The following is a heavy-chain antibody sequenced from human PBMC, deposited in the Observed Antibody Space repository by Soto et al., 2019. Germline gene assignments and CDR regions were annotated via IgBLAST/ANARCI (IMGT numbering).Heavy chain of an antibody. CDR3: AKDYRGYPFAFYMDV. CDR2: ISYDGSNK. D-gene: IGHD3-16*01. Sequence: GGSLRLSCAASGFTFSSYGMHWVRQAPGKGLEWVAVISYDGSNKYYADSVKGRFTISRDNSKNTLYLQMNSLRAEDTAVYYCAKDYRGYPFAFYMDVWGKGTTVTVSS. V-gene: IGHV3-30*18. J-gene: IGHJ6*03. CDR1: GFTFSSYG.